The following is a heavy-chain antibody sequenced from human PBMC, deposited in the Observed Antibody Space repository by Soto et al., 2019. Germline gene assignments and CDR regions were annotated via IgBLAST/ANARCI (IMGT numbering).Heavy chain of an antibody. CDR2: IHYSGNSM. J-gene: IGHJ4*02. Sequence: EVQLVESGGGLVKPGGSLRLSCAASGFTFSSYSMNWVRQAPGKGLEWVSSIHYSGNSMFYADSVKGRFTISRDSASNSLHLQMNGLRAEDTAVYYCAREKGQQLPLDYWGQGALVTVFS. CDR3: AREKGQQLPLDY. CDR1: GFTFSSYS. D-gene: IGHD6-13*01. V-gene: IGHV3-21*01.